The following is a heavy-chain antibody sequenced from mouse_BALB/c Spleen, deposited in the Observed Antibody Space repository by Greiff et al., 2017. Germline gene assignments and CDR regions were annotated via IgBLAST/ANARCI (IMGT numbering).Heavy chain of an antibody. CDR3: ARSLYNGNYDWYFDV. J-gene: IGHJ1*01. V-gene: IGHV14-1*02. Sequence: EVQLQQSVAELVRPGALVKLSCKASGFNIKDYYMHWVKQRPEQGLEWIGWIDPENGNTIYDPKFQGKASITADTSSNTAYLQLSSLTSEDTAVYYCARSLYNGNYDWYFDVWGVGTTVTVAS. CDR2: IDPENGNT. CDR1: GFNIKDYY. D-gene: IGHD2-1*01.